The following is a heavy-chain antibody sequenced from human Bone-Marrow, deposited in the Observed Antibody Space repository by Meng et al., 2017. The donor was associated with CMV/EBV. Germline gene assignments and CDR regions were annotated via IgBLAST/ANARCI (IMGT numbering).Heavy chain of an antibody. D-gene: IGHD4-23*01. J-gene: IGHJ4*02. CDR3: ARDEPQGVTPSKFDY. Sequence: LRVRESGPAWLKHSSTPSPPCTASGGSISSSSYCWCWIRQARGKGVEWIGSISYSGTTYYNPFMKRGATIAVASYKHQFSKKLCSVTAADTVVYYSARDEPQGVTPSKFDYWGQGTLVTVSS. CDR2: ISYSGTT. CDR1: GGSISSSSYC. V-gene: IGHV4-39*07.